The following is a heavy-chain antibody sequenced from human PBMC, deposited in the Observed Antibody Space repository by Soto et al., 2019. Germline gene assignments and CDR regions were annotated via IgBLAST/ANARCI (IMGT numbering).Heavy chain of an antibody. D-gene: IGHD6-19*01. CDR1: GFTFSSYA. V-gene: IGHV3-23*01. CDR3: AKVNSGWNPFDYYYGMDV. Sequence: LRLSCAASGFTFSSYAMSWVRQAPGKGLEWVSAISGSGGSTYYADSVKGRFTISRDNSKNTLYLQMNSLRAEDTAVYYCAKVNSGWNPFDYYYGMDVWGQGTTVTVS. J-gene: IGHJ6*02. CDR2: ISGSGGST.